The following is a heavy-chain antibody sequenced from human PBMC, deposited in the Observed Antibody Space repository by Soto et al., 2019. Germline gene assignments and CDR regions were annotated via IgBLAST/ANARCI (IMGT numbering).Heavy chain of an antibody. D-gene: IGHD4-17*01. V-gene: IGHV3-13*01. CDR1: GFTFSSYD. J-gene: IGHJ4*02. CDR2: IGTAGDT. Sequence: GGSLRLSCAASGFTFSSYDMHWVRQATGKGLEWVSAIGTAGDTYYPGSVKGRFTISRENAKNSLYLQMNSLRAEDTAVYYCARAPYGAHFDYWGQGTLVTVSS. CDR3: ARAPYGAHFDY.